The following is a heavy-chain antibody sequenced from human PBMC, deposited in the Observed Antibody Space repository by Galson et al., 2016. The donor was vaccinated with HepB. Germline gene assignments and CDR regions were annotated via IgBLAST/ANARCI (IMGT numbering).Heavy chain of an antibody. J-gene: IGHJ4*02. D-gene: IGHD6-19*01. CDR3: AASMSVPGDNY. CDR1: GFTFNDHF. CDR2: IRNKARSDTA. V-gene: IGHV3-72*01. Sequence: SLRLSCAASGFTFNDHFMDWVRQAPGKGLEWVGRIRNKARSDTAVYAAAVKGRFTISGDDLKNTLFLQMNRLETDDTAVYYRAASMSVPGDNYWGQGTLVTVSS.